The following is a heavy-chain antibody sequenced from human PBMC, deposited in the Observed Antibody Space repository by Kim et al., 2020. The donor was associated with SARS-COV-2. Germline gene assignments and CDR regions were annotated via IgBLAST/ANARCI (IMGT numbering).Heavy chain of an antibody. CDR2: IWYDGSNK. Sequence: GGSLRLSCAASGFTFSSYGMHWVRQAPGKGLEWVAVIWYDGSNKYYADSVKGRFTISRDNSKNTLYLQMNSLRAEDTAVYYCAREFGDGYNYALDYWGQGTLVTVSS. D-gene: IGHD5-12*01. J-gene: IGHJ4*02. V-gene: IGHV3-33*01. CDR3: AREFGDGYNYALDY. CDR1: GFTFSSYG.